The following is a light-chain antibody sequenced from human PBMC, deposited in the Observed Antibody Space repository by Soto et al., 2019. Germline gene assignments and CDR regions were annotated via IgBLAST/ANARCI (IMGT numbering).Light chain of an antibody. CDR1: QGISSY. CDR2: AAS. CDR3: QQRNNYPPT. Sequence: IQLTQSPSSLSASVGDRVTITCRASQGISSYLAWYQQKPGKAPKLLIYAASTLQSGVPSRFSGSGSGTDFTLTISSLQPEDFATYYCQQRNNYPPTFGGGTKVEIK. J-gene: IGKJ4*01. V-gene: IGKV1-9*01.